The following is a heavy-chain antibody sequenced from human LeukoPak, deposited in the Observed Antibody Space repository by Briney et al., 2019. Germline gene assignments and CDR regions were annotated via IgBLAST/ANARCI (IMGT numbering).Heavy chain of an antibody. Sequence: SETLSLTCTVSGGSISSGGYYWSWIRQHPGKGLEWIGYIYYSGSTYYNPSLKSRVTIPVDTSKNQFSLKLSSVTAADTAVYYCARASYCSSTSCYGYWFDPWGQGTLVAVSS. V-gene: IGHV4-31*03. CDR3: ARASYCSSTSCYGYWFDP. CDR1: GGSISSGGYY. D-gene: IGHD2-2*01. J-gene: IGHJ5*02. CDR2: IYYSGST.